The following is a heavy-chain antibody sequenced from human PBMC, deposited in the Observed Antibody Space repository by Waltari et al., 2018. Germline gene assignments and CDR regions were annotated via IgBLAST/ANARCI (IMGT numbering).Heavy chain of an antibody. CDR2: TSYSRST. CDR1: GGYISSYY. Sequence: QVQLQESGPGLVKPSETLSLTCTVSGGYISSYYWSWIRQHPGKGLEWNGYTSYSRSTNFKPSLNNVGTISVDASKNRFSLKRSSVTAADTAVYYCARDRVGDYGSGSYIYYYYGMDVCGQETTVTVSS. D-gene: IGHD3-10*01. CDR3: ARDRVGDYGSGSYIYYYYGMDV. V-gene: IGHV4-59*01. J-gene: IGHJ6*02.